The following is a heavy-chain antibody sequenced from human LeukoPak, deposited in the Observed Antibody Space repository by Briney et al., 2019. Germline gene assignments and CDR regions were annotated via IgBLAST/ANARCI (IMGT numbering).Heavy chain of an antibody. D-gene: IGHD5-24*01. V-gene: IGHV3-74*01. CDR1: GFTFSSYW. J-gene: IGHJ4*02. CDR2: INSDGSST. Sequence: GGSLRLSCAASGFTFSSYWMHWVRQAPGKGLVWVSRINSDGSSTSYADSVKGRFTISRDNAKNTLYLRMNSLRAEDTAVYYCARDGDGYNDFDYWGQGTLVTVSS. CDR3: ARDGDGYNDFDY.